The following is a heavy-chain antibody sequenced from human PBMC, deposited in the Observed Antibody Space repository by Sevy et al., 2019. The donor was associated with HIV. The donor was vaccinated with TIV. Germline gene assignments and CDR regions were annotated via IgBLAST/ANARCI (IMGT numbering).Heavy chain of an antibody. CDR1: GFTFSSYG. J-gene: IGHJ5*02. V-gene: IGHV3-30*02. CDR2: IRYDGSNK. CDR3: AKDRFDFWSGLGINWFDP. Sequence: GGSLRLSCAASGFTFSSYGMHWVRQAPGKGLEWVAFIRYDGSNKYYADSVKGRFTISRDNSKNTLYLQMNSLRAEDTAVYYCAKDRFDFWSGLGINWFDPWGQGTLVTVSS. D-gene: IGHD3-3*01.